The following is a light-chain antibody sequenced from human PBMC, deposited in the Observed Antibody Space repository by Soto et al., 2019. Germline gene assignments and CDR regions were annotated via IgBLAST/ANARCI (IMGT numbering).Light chain of an antibody. Sequence: SALTPPASVSGSPGQSTTISCTGTSSDIGGYNYVSWYQQLPGEAPKLIIYDVSDRPSGVSTRFSGSTSGNTASLTISGLQAEDEGDYYCSSFTSRHNYVFGTGTKVTV. CDR3: SSFTSRHNYV. CDR1: SSDIGGYNY. J-gene: IGLJ1*01. V-gene: IGLV2-14*01. CDR2: DVS.